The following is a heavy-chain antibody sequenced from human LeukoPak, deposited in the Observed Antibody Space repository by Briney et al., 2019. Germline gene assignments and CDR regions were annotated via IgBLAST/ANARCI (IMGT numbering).Heavy chain of an antibody. V-gene: IGHV4-31*03. J-gene: IGHJ6*03. D-gene: IGHD3-10*01. CDR2: IYYSGST. CDR1: GGSISSGGYY. Sequence: SETLSLICTVSGGSISSGGYYWSWIRQHPGKGLEWIGYIYYSGSTYYNPSLKSRVTISVDTSKNQFSLKLSSVTAADTAVYYCARDRVARYYYMDVWGKGTTVTVSS. CDR3: ARDRVARYYYMDV.